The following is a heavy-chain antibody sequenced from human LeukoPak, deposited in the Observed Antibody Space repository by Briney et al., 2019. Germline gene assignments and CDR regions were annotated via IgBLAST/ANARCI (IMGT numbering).Heavy chain of an antibody. CDR3: ARDGDYDSSGYYLSGYFDY. Sequence: PSQTLSLTCAISGDSVSSNSAAWHWIRQSPSRGLEWLGRTYYRSKWYNDYAVSVKSRITINPDTSKNQFSLQLNSVTPEDTAVYYCARDGDYDSSGYYLSGYFDYWGQGTLVTVSS. V-gene: IGHV6-1*01. D-gene: IGHD3-22*01. J-gene: IGHJ4*02. CDR1: GDSVSSNSAA. CDR2: TYYRSKWYN.